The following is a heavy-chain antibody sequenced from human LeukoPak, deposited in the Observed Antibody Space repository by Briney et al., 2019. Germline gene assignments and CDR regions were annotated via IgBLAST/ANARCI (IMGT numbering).Heavy chain of an antibody. CDR1: GGSFSGYY. V-gene: IGHV4-34*01. CDR2: INHSGST. J-gene: IGHJ5*02. CDR3: ARVRIQLLGNHGWFDP. Sequence: SETLPLTCAVYGGSFSGYYWSWIRQPPGKGLEWIGEINHSGSTNYNPSLKSRVTISVDTSKNQFSLKLSSVTAADTAVYYCARVRIQLLGNHGWFDPWGQGTLVTVSS. D-gene: IGHD5-18*01.